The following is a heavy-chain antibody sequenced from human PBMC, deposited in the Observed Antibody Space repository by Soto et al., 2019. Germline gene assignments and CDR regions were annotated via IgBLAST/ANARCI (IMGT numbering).Heavy chain of an antibody. J-gene: IGHJ4*02. CDR2: IDHRGHI. CDR3: VGDMNNVWFFS. CDR1: GYSIGSGRY. D-gene: IGHD3-9*01. Sequence: PSETLSLTCAVFGYSIGSGRYWGGIRQPPGRGLGWVGSIDHRGHISYNPSLRSRITMSMDTSKNRFYLRFSSVTAADTAVYYCVGDMNNVWFFSRGQGTLVTVSS. V-gene: IGHV4-38-2*01.